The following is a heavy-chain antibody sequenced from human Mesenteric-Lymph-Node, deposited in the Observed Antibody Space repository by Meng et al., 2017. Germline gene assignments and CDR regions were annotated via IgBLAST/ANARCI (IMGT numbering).Heavy chain of an antibody. CDR3: AREAYCSGGSCNSNWFDP. Sequence: GESLKISCESSGFIFSRYEMNWVLQAPGQGLEWISYIDASGSTKYYADSVKGRFTISRDNAKNSLYLQLNSLRAEDTSVYYCAREAYCSGGSCNSNWFDPWGPGTLVTVSS. V-gene: IGHV3-48*03. D-gene: IGHD2-15*01. CDR1: GFIFSRYE. CDR2: IDASGSTK. J-gene: IGHJ5*02.